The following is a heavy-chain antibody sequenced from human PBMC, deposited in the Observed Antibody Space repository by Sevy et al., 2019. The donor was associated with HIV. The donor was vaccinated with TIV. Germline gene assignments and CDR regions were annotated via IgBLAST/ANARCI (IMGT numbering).Heavy chain of an antibody. Sequence: GGSLRLSCAASGFTFSNYGMHWVRQAPGKGLEWVAVISSDGSNKYFADSVKGRFTISRDNSKNTLYLQMDSLRPEDSAVYYCAKGRLSTSIVAVVGAEFDHWGQGTLVTVSS. CDR3: AKGRLSTSIVAVVGAEFDH. CDR1: GFTFSNYG. D-gene: IGHD2-15*01. J-gene: IGHJ4*02. CDR2: ISSDGSNK. V-gene: IGHV3-30*18.